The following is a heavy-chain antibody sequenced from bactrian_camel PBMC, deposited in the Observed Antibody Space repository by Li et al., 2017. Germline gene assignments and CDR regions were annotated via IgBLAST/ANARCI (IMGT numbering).Heavy chain of an antibody. J-gene: IGHJ4*01. Sequence: HVQLVESGGGSLQAGGSLTLSCKTSKFTLERSAMGWYRQAPGSECELVSDIGIDGSTYYSDSVQGRFTISRDNAKNTLYLQLDSLKTEDTAVYYCVRDRAPDGCHDYDYWGQGTQVTVS. CDR1: KFTLERSA. CDR2: IGIDGST. CDR3: VRDRAPDGCHDYDY. D-gene: IGHD3*01. V-gene: IGHV3S55*01.